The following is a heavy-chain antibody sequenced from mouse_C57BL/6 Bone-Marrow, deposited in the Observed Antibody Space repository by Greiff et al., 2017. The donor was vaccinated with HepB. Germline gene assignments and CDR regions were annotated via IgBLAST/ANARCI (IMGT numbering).Heavy chain of an antibody. CDR2: IHPNSGST. CDR3: ARGRGLYAGTIDY. J-gene: IGHJ4*01. Sequence: QVQLQQPGAELVKPGASVKLSCKASGYTFTSYWMHWVKQRPGQGLEWIGMIHPNSGSTNYNEKFKSKATLTVDKSASTAYMQLSSLTSEDSAVYYCARGRGLYAGTIDYWGQGNSVTVTS. CDR1: GYTFTSYW. V-gene: IGHV1-64*01. D-gene: IGHD1-3*01.